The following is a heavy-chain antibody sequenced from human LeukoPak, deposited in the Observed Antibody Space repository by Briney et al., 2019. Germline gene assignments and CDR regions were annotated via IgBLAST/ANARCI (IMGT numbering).Heavy chain of an antibody. V-gene: IGHV1-69*04. CDR3: ATTREGAGTVDY. Sequence: GASVKVSCKASGGTFSSYAISWVRQAPGQGLEWMGRIIPILGIASYAQKFQGRVTITADKSTSTAYMELSSLRSEDTAVYYCATTREGAGTVDYWGRGTLVTVSS. J-gene: IGHJ4*02. CDR2: IIPILGIA. CDR1: GGTFSSYA. D-gene: IGHD1-26*01.